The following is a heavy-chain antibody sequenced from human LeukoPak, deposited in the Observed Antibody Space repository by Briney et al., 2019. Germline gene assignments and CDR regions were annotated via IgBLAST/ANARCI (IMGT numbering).Heavy chain of an antibody. V-gene: IGHV3-30*02. J-gene: IGHJ4*02. CDR1: GFTFSSYG. D-gene: IGHD3-22*01. CDR2: IRYDGSNK. CDR3: AGGAWAPTNYYDSSGYYG. Sequence: GGSLRLSCAASGFTFSSYGMHWVRQAPGKGLEWVAFIRYDGSNKYYADSVKGRFTVSRDNSKNTLYLQMNSLRAEDTAVYYCAGGAWAPTNYYDSSGYYGGGQGTLVTVSS.